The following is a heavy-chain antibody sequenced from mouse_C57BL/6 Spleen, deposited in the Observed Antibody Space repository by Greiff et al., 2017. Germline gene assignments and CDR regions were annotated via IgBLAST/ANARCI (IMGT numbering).Heavy chain of an antibody. Sequence: QVQLQQPGAELVKPGASVKLSCKASGYTFTSYWMHWVKQRPGQGLEWIGMIHPNSGSTNYNEKFKSKATLTVDKSSSTAYKQLSSLTSEDSAVYYCARPYGSSYNYWGQGTTLTVSS. CDR1: GYTFTSYW. D-gene: IGHD1-1*01. CDR3: ARPYGSSYNY. J-gene: IGHJ2*01. V-gene: IGHV1-64*01. CDR2: IHPNSGST.